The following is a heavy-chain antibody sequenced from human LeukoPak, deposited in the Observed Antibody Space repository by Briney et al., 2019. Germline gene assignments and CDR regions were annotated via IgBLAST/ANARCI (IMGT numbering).Heavy chain of an antibody. CDR2: ISGSGGST. CDR3: AKASLLPVDRYYGSEYYFDY. CDR1: GFTFSSYA. D-gene: IGHD3-10*01. V-gene: IGHV3-23*01. Sequence: PGGSLRLSCAASGFTFSSYAMSWVRQAPGKGLEWVSAISGSGGSTYYADSVKGRFTISRDNSKNTLYLQMNSLRAEDTAVYYCAKASLLPVDRYYGSEYYFDYWGQGTLVTVSS. J-gene: IGHJ4*02.